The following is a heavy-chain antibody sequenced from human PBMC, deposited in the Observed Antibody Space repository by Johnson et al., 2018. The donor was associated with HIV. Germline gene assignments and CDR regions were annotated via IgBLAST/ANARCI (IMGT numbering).Heavy chain of an antibody. CDR2: INSDGSSS. V-gene: IGHV3-74*01. D-gene: IGHD1-1*01. CDR1: GFTLSSYW. CDR3: ARAYNYPI. J-gene: IGHJ3*02. Sequence: VQLVESGGGLVQPGGSLRLSCAASGFTLSSYWMHWVRQVPGKGPVWVSRINSDGSSSAYADSVKGRFTISRDGAKNTLYLQMNSLRAEDTAVYYCARAYNYPIWGQGTMLTVSS.